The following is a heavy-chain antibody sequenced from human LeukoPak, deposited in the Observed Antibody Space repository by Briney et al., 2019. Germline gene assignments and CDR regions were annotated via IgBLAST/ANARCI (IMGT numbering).Heavy chain of an antibody. CDR1: GGSVNSGNYY. V-gene: IGHV4-61*01. J-gene: IGHJ4*02. D-gene: IGHD1-26*01. Sequence: SETLSLTCTVSGGSVNSGNYYWSWIRQPPGKGLEWIGYIYYSGSTYYYNPSLESRVTISLDTSKNQFSLKLSSVTAADTAVYYCAREKVGNLDYWGQGTLVTVSS. CDR2: IYYSGSTY. CDR3: AREKVGNLDY.